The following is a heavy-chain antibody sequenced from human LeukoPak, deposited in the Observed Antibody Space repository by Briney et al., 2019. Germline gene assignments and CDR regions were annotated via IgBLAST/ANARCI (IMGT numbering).Heavy chain of an antibody. J-gene: IGHJ3*02. Sequence: PGGSLRLSCAASGFTFSSYAMHWVRPAPGKGLEWVAVISYDGSNKYYADSVKGRFTISRDNSKNTLYLQMNSLRAEDTAVYYCTTDPPQWELTYAFDIWGQGTMVTVSS. CDR1: GFTFSSYA. CDR3: TTDPPQWELTYAFDI. CDR2: ISYDGSNK. V-gene: IGHV3-30-3*01. D-gene: IGHD1-26*01.